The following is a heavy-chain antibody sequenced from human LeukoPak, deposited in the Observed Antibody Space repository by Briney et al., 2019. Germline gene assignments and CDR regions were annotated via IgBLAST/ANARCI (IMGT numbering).Heavy chain of an antibody. D-gene: IGHD2-15*01. J-gene: IGHJ4*02. CDR3: ARGQRSCSGGSCYGPYFDY. CDR2: IYYSGST. Sequence: SETLSLTCTVSGGSISDYYWNWIRQPPGKGLEWIGYIYYSGSTNYNPSLKSRVTISVDTSKNQFSLKLSSVTAADTAVYYCARGQRSCSGGSCYGPYFDYWGQGTLVTVSS. CDR1: GGSISDYY. V-gene: IGHV4-59*12.